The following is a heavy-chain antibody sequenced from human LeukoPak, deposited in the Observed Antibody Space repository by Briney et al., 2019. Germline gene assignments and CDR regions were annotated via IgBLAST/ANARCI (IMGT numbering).Heavy chain of an antibody. V-gene: IGHV4-34*01. CDR2: INHSGST. CDR3: AREPETMWLVGRYYYYYYMDV. J-gene: IGHJ6*03. D-gene: IGHD6-19*01. Sequence: PSETLSLTCAVYGGSFSGYYWSWIRQPPGKGLEWIGEINHSGSTNYNPSLKSRVTISVETSKNQFSLKLSSVTAADTAVYYCAREPETMWLVGRYYYYYYMDVWGKGTTVTISS. CDR1: GGSFSGYY.